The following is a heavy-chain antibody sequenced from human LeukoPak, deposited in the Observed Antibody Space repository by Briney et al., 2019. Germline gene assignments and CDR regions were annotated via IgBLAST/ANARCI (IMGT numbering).Heavy chain of an antibody. J-gene: IGHJ4*02. V-gene: IGHV3-33*01. CDR2: IKYDGSNK. CDR1: GFTFSSYD. CDR3: ARVSNSGYYWEYFDY. Sequence: GGSLRLSCAASGFTFSSYDMHWVRQAPGKGLEWVAIIKYDGSNKYYADSVKGRFTISRDNSKNTLYLQMNSLRAEDRAVYYCARVSNSGYYWEYFDYWGQGTLVTVSS. D-gene: IGHD3-22*01.